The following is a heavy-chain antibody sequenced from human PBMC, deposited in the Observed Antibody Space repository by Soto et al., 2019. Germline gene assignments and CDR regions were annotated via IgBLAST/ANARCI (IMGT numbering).Heavy chain of an antibody. CDR3: TTASYYDFWSGYYTGGGYYYYYGMDV. J-gene: IGHJ6*02. D-gene: IGHD3-3*01. CDR1: GFTFSNAW. V-gene: IGHV3-15*07. Sequence: EVQLVESGGGLVKPGGSLRLSCAASGFTFSNAWMNWVRQAPGKGLEWVGRIKSKTDGGTTDYAAPVKGRFTISRDDSKNTLYLQMNSLKTEDTAVYYCTTASYYDFWSGYYTGGGYYYYYGMDVWGQGTTVTVSS. CDR2: IKSKTDGGTT.